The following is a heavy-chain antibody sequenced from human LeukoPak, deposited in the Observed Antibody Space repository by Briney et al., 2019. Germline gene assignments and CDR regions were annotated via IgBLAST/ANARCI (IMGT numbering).Heavy chain of an antibody. CDR3: AELGITMIGGV. CDR2: ISSSSSTK. J-gene: IGHJ6*04. D-gene: IGHD3-10*02. Sequence: GGSLRLSCAASGFTFSSYSMNWVRQALGKGPEWLSYISSSSSTKYYADSVKGRFTISRDNAKNSLYLQMNSLRAEDTAVYYCAELGITMIGGVWGKGTTVTISS. CDR1: GFTFSSYS. V-gene: IGHV3-48*04.